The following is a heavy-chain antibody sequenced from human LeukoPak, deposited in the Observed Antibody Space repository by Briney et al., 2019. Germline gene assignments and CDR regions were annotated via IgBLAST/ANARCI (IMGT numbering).Heavy chain of an antibody. CDR1: GGSISSSNW. V-gene: IGHV4-4*02. CDR2: IYHSGST. J-gene: IGHJ3*02. D-gene: IGHD3-10*01. Sequence: PSGTLSLTCAVSGGSISSSNWWSWVRQPPGKGLEWIGEIYHSGSTNYNPSLKSRVTISVDKSKNQFSLKLSSVTAADTAVYYCARWSPPYGSGSHAHIPLDAFDIWGQGTMVTVSS. CDR3: ARWSPPYGSGSHAHIPLDAFDI.